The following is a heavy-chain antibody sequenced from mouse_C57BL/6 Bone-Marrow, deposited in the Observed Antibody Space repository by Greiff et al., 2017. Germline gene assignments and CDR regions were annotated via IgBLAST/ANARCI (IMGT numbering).Heavy chain of an antibody. Sequence: EVMLVESGGGLVQPGGSLKLSCAASGIDFSRYWMSWVRRAPGQGLDWIGEINPDSSTINYAPSLKDKFIISRDNAKNTLYLQMSKVRSEDTALYYCARRITTVVAPYAMDYWGQGTSVTVSS. D-gene: IGHD1-1*01. CDR3: ARRITTVVAPYAMDY. CDR2: INPDSSTI. CDR1: GIDFSRYW. J-gene: IGHJ4*01. V-gene: IGHV4-1*01.